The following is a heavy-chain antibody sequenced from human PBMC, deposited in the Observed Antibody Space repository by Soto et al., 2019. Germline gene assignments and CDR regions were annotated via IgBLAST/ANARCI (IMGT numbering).Heavy chain of an antibody. V-gene: IGHV3-23*01. CDR2: FGHDCQST. CDR3: AKVVGRLVGATTGALDI. CDR1: GFTYNA. J-gene: IGHJ3*02. D-gene: IGHD1-26*01. Sequence: EVQLLESGGGLVQPGGSLRLSCLASGFTYNAINWVRQAPGKGLEWVSGFGHDCQSTYYIASVRGRFTLSRDNSKNMIYLEMNSLRAEDTAVYYCAKVVGRLVGATTGALDIWGHGTMVRVSS.